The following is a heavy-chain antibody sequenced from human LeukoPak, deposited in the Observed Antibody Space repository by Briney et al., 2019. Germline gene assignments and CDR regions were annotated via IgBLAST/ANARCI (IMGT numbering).Heavy chain of an antibody. D-gene: IGHD2-2*01. CDR3: ARSLGYCSSTSCYPPSY. J-gene: IGHJ4*02. Sequence: GGSLRLSCAASGFTFSSYGMHWVRQAPGKGLEWVAGIWYDGSNKYYADSVKGRFTISRDNSKNTLYLQMNSLRAEDTAVYYCARSLGYCSSTSCYPPSYWGQGTLVTDSS. CDR1: GFTFSSYG. CDR2: IWYDGSNK. V-gene: IGHV3-33*01.